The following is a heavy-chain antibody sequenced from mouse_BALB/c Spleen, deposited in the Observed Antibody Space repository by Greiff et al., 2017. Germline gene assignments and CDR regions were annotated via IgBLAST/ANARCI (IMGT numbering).Heavy chain of an antibody. J-gene: IGHJ3*01. D-gene: IGHD4-1*01. CDR1: GYSITSDYA. Sequence: EVKLMESGPGLVKPSQSLSLTCTVTGYSITSDYAWNWIRQFPGNKLEWMGYISYSGSTSYNPSLKSRISITRDTSKNQFFLQLNSVTTEDTATYYCARDGTGAYWGQGTLVTVSA. CDR3: ARDGTGAY. V-gene: IGHV3-2*02. CDR2: ISYSGST.